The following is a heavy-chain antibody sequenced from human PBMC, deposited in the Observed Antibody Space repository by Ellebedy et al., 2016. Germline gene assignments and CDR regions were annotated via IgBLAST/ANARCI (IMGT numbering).Heavy chain of an antibody. CDR2: ISSSSYI. J-gene: IGHJ6*02. Sequence: GESLKISCAASGFTFSSYSMNWVRQAPGKGLEWVSSISSSSYIYYADSVKGRFTISRDNAKNSLYLQMNSLRAEDTAVYYCARGSGWFGEDYYYYGMDVWGQGTTVTVSS. CDR1: GFTFSSYS. CDR3: ARGSGWFGEDYYYYGMDV. D-gene: IGHD3-10*01. V-gene: IGHV3-21*01.